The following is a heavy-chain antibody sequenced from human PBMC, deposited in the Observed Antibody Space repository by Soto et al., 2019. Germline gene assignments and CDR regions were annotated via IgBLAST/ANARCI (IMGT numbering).Heavy chain of an antibody. CDR3: TRGGGYRGYDTFDY. V-gene: IGHV3-74*01. CDR1: GFSFSIFW. D-gene: IGHD5-12*01. J-gene: IGHJ4*02. CDR2: INGGGSSA. Sequence: EVQLVESGGDLVQPGGSLRLSCAASGFSFSIFWMHWVRQAPGKGLVWVSSINGGGSSADYADSVKGRFTFSRDNGKNTVYLQMIRLRAEDTAVYYCTRGGGYRGYDTFDYWGQGTLVTVSS.